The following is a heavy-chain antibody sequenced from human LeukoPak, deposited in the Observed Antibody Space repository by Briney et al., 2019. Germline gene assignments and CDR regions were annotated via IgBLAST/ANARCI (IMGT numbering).Heavy chain of an antibody. Sequence: SETLSLTCTVSGGAISSYYWSWIRQPAGTGLEWIGHIYRSGTTNYNPSLESRVTMSVDTSKNQFSLKLSSVTAADSAVYYCARGPYSSGELAYFGYWGQGILVTVSS. D-gene: IGHD6-19*01. CDR2: IYRSGTT. CDR1: GGAISSYY. J-gene: IGHJ4*02. CDR3: ARGPYSSGELAYFGY. V-gene: IGHV4-4*07.